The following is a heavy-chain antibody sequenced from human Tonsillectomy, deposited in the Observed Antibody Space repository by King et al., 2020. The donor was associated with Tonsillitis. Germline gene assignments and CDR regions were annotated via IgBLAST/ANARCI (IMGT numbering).Heavy chain of an antibody. D-gene: IGHD5-24*01. V-gene: IGHV1-18*04. Sequence: VQLVESGAEVKKPGASVKVSCKASGYTFTSYGISWVRQAPGQGLEWMGWISAYNGNTNYAQKLQGRVTMTTDTSTSTAYMELRSLRSDDTAVYYCARELYGDGYDKFLDYWGQGTLVTVSS. J-gene: IGHJ4*02. CDR2: ISAYNGNT. CDR3: ARELYGDGYDKFLDY. CDR1: GYTFTSYG.